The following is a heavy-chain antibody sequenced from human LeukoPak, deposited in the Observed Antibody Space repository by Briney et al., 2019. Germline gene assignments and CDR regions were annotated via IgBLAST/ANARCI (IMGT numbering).Heavy chain of an antibody. CDR2: KRYDGSNK. CDR1: GFTFSSYG. CDR3: ARVRSGYDYGMDV. J-gene: IGHJ6*04. V-gene: IGHV3-30*02. Sequence: GGSLRLSCAASGFTFSSYGMHWVRQAPGKGLEWVAFKRYDGSNKYYADSVKGRFTISRDNSKNTLYLQMNSLRAEDTAVYYCARVRSGYDYGMDVWGKGTTVTVSS. D-gene: IGHD3-3*01.